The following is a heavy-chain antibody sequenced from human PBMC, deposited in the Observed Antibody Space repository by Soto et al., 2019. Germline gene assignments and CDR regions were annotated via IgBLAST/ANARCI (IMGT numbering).Heavy chain of an antibody. V-gene: IGHV4-4*02. CDR2: IFHDGTA. CDR1: GVSLTSGNW. D-gene: IGHD3-10*01. J-gene: IGHJ4*02. Sequence: SETLSLTCAVSGVSLTSGNWWTWVRQSPQRGLEYIGEIFHDGTANYYPSFERRVAMSVDTSRNQFSLKLTSVTAADTAVYFCARLVYDTRLNYMYFDFWGPGTLVTV. CDR3: ARLVYDTRLNYMYFDF.